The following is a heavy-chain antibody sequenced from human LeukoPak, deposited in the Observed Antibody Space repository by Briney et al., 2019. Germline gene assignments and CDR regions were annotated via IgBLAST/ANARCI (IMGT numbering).Heavy chain of an antibody. J-gene: IGHJ4*02. CDR1: GYTFTSYG. D-gene: IGHD3-22*01. Sequence: ASVKVSCKASGYTFTSYGISWVRQAPGQGLEWMGWISAYNGNTNYAQKLQGRVTMTTDTSTSTAYLELRSLRDDDTAVYYCVRLTGDSSGYPIDYWGQGTLVTVSS. CDR3: VRLTGDSSGYPIDY. CDR2: ISAYNGNT. V-gene: IGHV1-18*01.